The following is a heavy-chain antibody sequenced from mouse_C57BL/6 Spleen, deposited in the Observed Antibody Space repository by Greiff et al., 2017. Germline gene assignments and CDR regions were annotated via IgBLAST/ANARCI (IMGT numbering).Heavy chain of an antibody. CDR1: GFTFSDYG. J-gene: IGHJ4*01. Sequence: EVKLMESGGGLVKPGGSLKLSCAASGFTFSDYGMHWVRQAPEKGLEWVAYISSGSSTIYYADTVKGRFTISRDNAKNTLFLQMTSLRSEDTAMYYCARKPPYYYAMDYWGQGTSVTVSS. CDR2: ISSGSSTI. V-gene: IGHV5-17*01. CDR3: ARKPPYYYAMDY.